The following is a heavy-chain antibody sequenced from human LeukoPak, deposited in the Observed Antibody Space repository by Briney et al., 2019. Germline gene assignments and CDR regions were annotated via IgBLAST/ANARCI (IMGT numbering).Heavy chain of an antibody. V-gene: IGHV4-39*07. CDR1: GGSISSSSYY. J-gene: IGHJ4*02. Sequence: SETLSLTCTVSGGSISSSSYYWGWIRQPPGKGLEWIGSIYYSGSTYYNPSLKSRVTISVDTSKNQFSLKLSSVTAADTAVYYCARGAVDRITMIVVGLFDYWGQGTLVTVSS. CDR3: ARGAVDRITMIVVGLFDY. CDR2: IYYSGST. D-gene: IGHD3-22*01.